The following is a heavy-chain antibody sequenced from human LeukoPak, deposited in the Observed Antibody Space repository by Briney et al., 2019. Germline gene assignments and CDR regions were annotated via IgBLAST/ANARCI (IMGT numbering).Heavy chain of an antibody. J-gene: IGHJ6*02. V-gene: IGHV3-74*01. CDR1: GFTFSSYW. D-gene: IGHD3-22*01. Sequence: GGSLRLSCAASGFTFSSYWMHWVRQAPGKGLVRVSRINSDGSSIRYADSVKGRFTISRDNAKKTLYLQMNSLRAEDTAVYHCARSHYYDSSGQFYYYYGLDVWGQGTTVTVSS. CDR3: ARSHYYDSSGQFYYYYGLDV. CDR2: INSDGSSI.